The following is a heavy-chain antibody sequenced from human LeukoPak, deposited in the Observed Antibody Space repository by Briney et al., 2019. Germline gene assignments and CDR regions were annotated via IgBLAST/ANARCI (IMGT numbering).Heavy chain of an antibody. CDR1: GFTFSSYA. V-gene: IGHV3-48*02. CDR3: ARLTGYSLDY. CDR2: ISSGSSAI. D-gene: IGHD3-9*01. J-gene: IGHJ4*02. Sequence: GGSLRLSCAASGFTFSSYAMNWVRQAPGKGLEWVSFISSGSSAIYYADSVKGRFTISRDNAKNSLYLQINSLTDEDTAVYYCARLTGYSLDYRGQGTLVTVSS.